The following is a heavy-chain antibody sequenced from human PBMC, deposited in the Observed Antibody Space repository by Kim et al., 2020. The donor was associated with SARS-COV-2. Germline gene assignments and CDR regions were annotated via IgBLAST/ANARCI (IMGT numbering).Heavy chain of an antibody. V-gene: IGHV1-3*01. J-gene: IGHJ6*02. Sequence: ASVKVSCKASGYTFTSYSMNWVRQAPGQGLEWLGWINAGTGNTRYSQKFQGRVTMTRDTSASTAYMELSSLGSEDTAVYYCARSRTYYDISTGHYYGMDVWVQGTTVTVS. CDR3: ARSRTYYDISTGHYYGMDV. D-gene: IGHD3-9*01. CDR1: GYTFTSYS. CDR2: INAGTGNT.